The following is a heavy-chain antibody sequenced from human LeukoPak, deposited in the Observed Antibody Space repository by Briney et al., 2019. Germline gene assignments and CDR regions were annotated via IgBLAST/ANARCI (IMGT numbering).Heavy chain of an antibody. CDR1: GFTFSSYG. Sequence: GGSLRLSCAASGFTFSSYGMSWDRQAPGKGLEWVSGINWNGGSTGYADSVKGRFTISRDNAKNSLYLQMNSLRAEDTALYYCARVDSGSYLGAFDIWGQGTMVTVSS. V-gene: IGHV3-20*04. J-gene: IGHJ3*02. CDR2: INWNGGST. D-gene: IGHD1-26*01. CDR3: ARVDSGSYLGAFDI.